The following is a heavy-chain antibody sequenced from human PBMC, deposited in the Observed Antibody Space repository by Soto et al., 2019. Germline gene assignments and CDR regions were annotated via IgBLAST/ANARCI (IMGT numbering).Heavy chain of an antibody. CDR1: GYRLTSYV. D-gene: IGHD6-6*01. J-gene: IGHJ6*02. V-gene: IGHV5-51*01. CDR2: IYPGDSDT. CDR3: ASGLYSSSSVPPHDYHGMDV. Sequence: XESLKVSCKYPGYRLTSYVIDWVREMPGKGLEGMGNIYPGDSDTRYRPSFQGQVTISVDKSISTAYLQWSSLKASDTAMYYCASGLYSSSSVPPHDYHGMDVWGQGTMVTVSS.